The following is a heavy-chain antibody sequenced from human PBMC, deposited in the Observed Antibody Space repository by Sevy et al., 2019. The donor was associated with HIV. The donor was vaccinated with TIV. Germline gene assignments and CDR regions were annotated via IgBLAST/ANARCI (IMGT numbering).Heavy chain of an antibody. D-gene: IGHD3-22*01. CDR2: ISYDGSNK. CDR3: ARERDSGFSDY. CDR1: GFTFSSYA. V-gene: IGHV3-30-3*01. Sequence: GGSLRLSCAASGFTFSSYAMHWVRQAPGKGLEGVAVISYDGSNKYYADSVKGRFTISRDNSKNTLYLQMNSLRAEDTAVYYCARERDSGFSDYWGQGTLVTVSS. J-gene: IGHJ4*02.